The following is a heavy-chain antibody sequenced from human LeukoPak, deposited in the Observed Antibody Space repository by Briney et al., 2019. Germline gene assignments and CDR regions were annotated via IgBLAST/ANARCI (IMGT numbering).Heavy chain of an antibody. D-gene: IGHD5-18*01. V-gene: IGHV4-59*01. Sequence: SETLSLTCTVSGGSISSYYWSWIRQPPGKGLEWIGYIYYSGSTNYNPSLKSRVTISVDTSKNQFSLELSSVTAADTAVYYCARASGYSYGYFDYWGQGTLVTVSS. CDR2: IYYSGST. CDR3: ARASGYSYGYFDY. CDR1: GGSISSYY. J-gene: IGHJ4*02.